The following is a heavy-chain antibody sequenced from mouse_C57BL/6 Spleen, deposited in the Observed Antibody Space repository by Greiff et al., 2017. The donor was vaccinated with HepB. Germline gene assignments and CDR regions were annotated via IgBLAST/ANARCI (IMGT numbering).Heavy chain of an antibody. Sequence: VQLQQSGAELVRPGASVKLSCKASGYTFTDYYINWVKQRPGQGLEWIARIYPGSGNTYYNEKFKGKATLTAEKSSSTAYMQLSSLTSEDSAVYFCARGDYGSSDYFGYWGQGTTLTVSS. CDR3: ARGDYGSSDYFGY. D-gene: IGHD1-1*01. CDR1: GYTFTDYY. J-gene: IGHJ2*01. V-gene: IGHV1-76*01. CDR2: IYPGSGNT.